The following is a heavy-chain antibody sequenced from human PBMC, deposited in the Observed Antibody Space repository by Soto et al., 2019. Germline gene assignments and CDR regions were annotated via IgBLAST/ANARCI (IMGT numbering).Heavy chain of an antibody. J-gene: IGHJ4*02. Sequence: ASVKVSCKASGYTFTSYAMHWLRQAPGQRLEWMGWINAGNGNTKYSQKFQGRVTITRDTSASTAYMELSSLRSEDTAVYYCARGTRTGDYRYYFDYWGQGTLVTVSS. CDR2: INAGNGNT. D-gene: IGHD4-17*01. CDR1: GYTFTSYA. V-gene: IGHV1-3*01. CDR3: ARGTRTGDYRYYFDY.